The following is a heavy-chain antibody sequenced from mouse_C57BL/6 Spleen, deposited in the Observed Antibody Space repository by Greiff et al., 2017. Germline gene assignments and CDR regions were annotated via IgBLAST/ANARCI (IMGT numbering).Heavy chain of an antibody. CDR1: GFTFGDYG. D-gene: IGHD1-1*01. J-gene: IGHJ4*01. CDR3: ARQDTTVVAYYYAMDY. V-gene: IGHV5-17*01. CDR2: ISSGSSTI. Sequence: EVMLVESGGGLVKPGGSLKLSCAASGFTFGDYGMHWVRQAPEKGLEWVAYISSGSSTIYYADTVKGRFTISRDNAKNTLFLQMTSLRSEDTAMYYCARQDTTVVAYYYAMDYWGQGTSVTVSS.